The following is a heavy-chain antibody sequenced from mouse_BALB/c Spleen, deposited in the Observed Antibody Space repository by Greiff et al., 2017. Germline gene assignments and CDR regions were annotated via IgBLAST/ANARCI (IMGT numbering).Heavy chain of an antibody. CDR3: ARGYGNLYYYAMDY. V-gene: IGHV1S137*01. CDR1: GYTFTDYA. Sequence: VQLQQSGAELVRPGVSVKISCKGSGYTFTDYAMHWVKQSHAKSLEWIGVISTYYGDASYNQKFKGKATMTVDKSSSTAYMELARLTSEDSAIYYCARGYGNLYYYAMDYWGQGTSVTVSS. CDR2: ISTYYGDA. J-gene: IGHJ4*01. D-gene: IGHD2-10*02.